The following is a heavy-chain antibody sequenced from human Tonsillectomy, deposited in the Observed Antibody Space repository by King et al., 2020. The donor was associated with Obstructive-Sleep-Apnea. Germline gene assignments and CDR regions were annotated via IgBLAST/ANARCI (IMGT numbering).Heavy chain of an antibody. Sequence: VQLVESGGGLVQPGGSLRLSCAASGFTFSSYSTSWVRQAPGKGLEWVSAISGGGGSTFYADSVKGRFTISRDNSKNTLYLQMNSLRAEDTAVSYCAKELYCCGTSCYAGFDYWGQGTLVTVSS. J-gene: IGHJ4*02. CDR3: AKELYCCGTSCYAGFDY. D-gene: IGHD2-2*01. CDR1: GFTFSSYS. CDR2: ISGGGGST. V-gene: IGHV3-23*04.